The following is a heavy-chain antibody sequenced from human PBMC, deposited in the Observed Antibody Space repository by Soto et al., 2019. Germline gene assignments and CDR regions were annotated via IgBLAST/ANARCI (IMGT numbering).Heavy chain of an antibody. CDR1: GFTFSSYA. CDR3: AKGQWELPYYYAMDV. V-gene: IGHV3-23*01. J-gene: IGHJ6*02. Sequence: EVQLLESGGGLVQPGGSLRLSCAASGFTFSSYAMSWVRQPPGKGLGWVSSLSGDADTAYYADSVKGRFTISRDNSKSTLYLLRNSLRAEDTAIYYCAKGQWELPYYYAMDVWGQGITVTVSS. CDR2: LSGDADTA. D-gene: IGHD1-26*01.